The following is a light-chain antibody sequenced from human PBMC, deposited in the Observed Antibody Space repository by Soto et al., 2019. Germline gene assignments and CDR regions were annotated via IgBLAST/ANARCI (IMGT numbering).Light chain of an antibody. J-gene: IGKJ1*01. V-gene: IGKV1-5*03. Sequence: DLQMTQSPATLAASVGDRVSITCRASQRIDTWLAWYQQKPGKAPNLLIYKASRLQSGVPSRFSGSGSGTEFTLTVSSLQPEDFATYYCHEYRNKYGTFGQGTKVEIK. CDR3: HEYRNKYGT. CDR1: QRIDTW. CDR2: KAS.